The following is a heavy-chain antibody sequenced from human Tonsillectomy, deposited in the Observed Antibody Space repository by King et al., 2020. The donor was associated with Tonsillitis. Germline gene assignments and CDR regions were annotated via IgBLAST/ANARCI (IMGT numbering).Heavy chain of an antibody. J-gene: IGHJ6*03. Sequence: MQLQESGPGLVKPSQTLSLTCTVSGGSISSAGYYWSWIRQHPGKGLEWIGYISYSGNTFYNPSLKSRLTISLDTSKNQFSLKITSVHAADTAVYYCAGTTPPYYYYYMDVWGKGTTVTVSS. CDR2: ISYSGNT. V-gene: IGHV4-31*03. D-gene: IGHD1-1*01. CDR3: AGTTPPYYYYYMDV. CDR1: GGSISSAGYY.